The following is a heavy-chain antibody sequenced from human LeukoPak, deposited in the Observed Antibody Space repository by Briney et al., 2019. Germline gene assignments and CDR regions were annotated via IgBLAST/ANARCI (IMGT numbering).Heavy chain of an antibody. D-gene: IGHD3-16*02. CDR2: IYYSGST. J-gene: IGHJ4*02. V-gene: IGHV4-39*01. CDR3: ARQLYYDYVWGSYRYTGPFDY. CDR1: GGSISSSSYY. Sequence: PSETLSLTCTVSGGSISSSSYYWGWIRQPPGKGLEWIGSIYYSGSTYYNPSLKSRVTISVDTSKNQFSLKLSSVTAADTAVYYCARQLYYDYVWGSYRYTGPFDYWGQGTLVTVSS.